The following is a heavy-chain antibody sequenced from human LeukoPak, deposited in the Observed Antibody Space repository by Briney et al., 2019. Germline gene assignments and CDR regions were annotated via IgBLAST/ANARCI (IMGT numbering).Heavy chain of an antibody. J-gene: IGHJ6*03. CDR1: GYTFTGYY. CDR3: ARAVDAYYYDSSGYWDYYYYYYYMDV. CDR2: INPNSGGT. D-gene: IGHD3-22*01. Sequence: ASVKVSCKASGYTFTGYYMHWVRQAPGQGLEWMGWINPNSGGTNYAQKFQGRVTMTRDTSISTAYMELSSLRSEDTAVYYCARAVDAYYYDSSGYWDYYYYYYYMDVWGKGTTVTVSS. V-gene: IGHV1-2*02.